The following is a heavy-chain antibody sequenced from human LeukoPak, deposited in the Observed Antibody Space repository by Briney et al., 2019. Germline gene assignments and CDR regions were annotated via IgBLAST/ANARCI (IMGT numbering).Heavy chain of an antibody. D-gene: IGHD2-15*01. CDR3: ARAGRIYEFDY. CDR1: GGSFSGYY. Sequence: SETLSLTCAVYGGSFSGYYWSWIRQPPGKGLEWIGEINHSGSTNYNPSLKSRVTISVDTSKNQFSLKLSSVTAADTAVYYCARAGRIYEFDYWGQGTLVTVFS. CDR2: INHSGST. J-gene: IGHJ4*02. V-gene: IGHV4-34*01.